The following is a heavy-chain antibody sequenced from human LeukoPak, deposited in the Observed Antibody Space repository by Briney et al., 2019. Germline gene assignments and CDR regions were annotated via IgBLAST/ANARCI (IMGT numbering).Heavy chain of an antibody. CDR1: GFTVSSNY. J-gene: IGHJ3*02. V-gene: IGHV3-66*01. D-gene: IGHD3-10*01. CDR2: IYSGGST. CDR3: ARGDLVAYYYGSGPHDAFDI. Sequence: GGSLRLSCAASGFTVSSNYMSWVRQAPGKGLEWVSVIYSGGSTYYADSVKGRFTISRDNSKNTLYLQMNSLRAEDTAVYYCARGDLVAYYYGSGPHDAFDIWGQGTMVTVSS.